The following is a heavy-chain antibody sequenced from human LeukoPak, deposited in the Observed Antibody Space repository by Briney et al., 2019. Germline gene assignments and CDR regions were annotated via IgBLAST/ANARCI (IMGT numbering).Heavy chain of an antibody. CDR3: ANGRVYDFYALNI. J-gene: IGHJ3*02. V-gene: IGHV3-53*01. CDR2: VYSGGST. CDR1: GFIVSNSY. Sequence: GGSLRLSCAASGFIVSNSYMSWVRQAPGMGLEWVSVVYSGGSTYYADSVEGRFTISRDNSKNTLYLQMNSLRAEDTAVYYCANGRVYDFYALNIWSKGTVVTVS. D-gene: IGHD3/OR15-3a*01.